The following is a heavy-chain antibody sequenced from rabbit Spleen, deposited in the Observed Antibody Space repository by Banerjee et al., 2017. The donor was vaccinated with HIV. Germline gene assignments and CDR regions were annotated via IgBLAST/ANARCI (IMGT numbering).Heavy chain of an antibody. Sequence: QSLEESGGDLVKPGASLTLTCTASGFSFSSSYWICWVRQAPGKGLEWIGCIYTSSGSTYYASWVNGRFTLSRENNQNTVTLQMTSLTAADTATYFCARDLTGVIGWNFDFWGPGTLVTVS. CDR2: IYTSSGST. CDR1: GFSFSSSYW. D-gene: IGHD1-1*01. V-gene: IGHV1S40*01. CDR3: ARDLTGVIGWNFDF. J-gene: IGHJ4*01.